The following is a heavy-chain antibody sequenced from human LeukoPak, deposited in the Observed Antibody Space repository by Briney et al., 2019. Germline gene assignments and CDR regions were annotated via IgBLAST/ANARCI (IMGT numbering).Heavy chain of an antibody. J-gene: IGHJ4*02. CDR3: AKDDGSGSYYPFDY. D-gene: IGHD3-10*01. V-gene: IGHV3-23*01. CDR2: ISGSGGST. CDR1: GFTFSSYA. Sequence: GGSLRLSCAASGFTFSSYAMSWVRQAPGKGLEWVSAISGSGGSTYYADSVKGRFTISRDNTKNTLYLQMNSLRAEDTAVYYCAKDDGSGSYYPFDYWGQGTLVTVSA.